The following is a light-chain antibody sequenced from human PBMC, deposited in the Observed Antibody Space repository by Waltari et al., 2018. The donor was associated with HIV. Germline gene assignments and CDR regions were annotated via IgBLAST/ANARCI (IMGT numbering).Light chain of an antibody. CDR2: AAS. CDR1: PTISNY. V-gene: IGKV1-39*01. J-gene: IGKJ2*01. CDR3: QQTYSNPLYT. Sequence: DIQMTPSPSSLSAPVGDRVTIPCRASPTISNYLNWYQWKPGKAPKLLIYAASTLQSGVPSRFSGSGSGTDFTLTISSLQPEDFATYYCQQTYSNPLYTFGLGTKLENK.